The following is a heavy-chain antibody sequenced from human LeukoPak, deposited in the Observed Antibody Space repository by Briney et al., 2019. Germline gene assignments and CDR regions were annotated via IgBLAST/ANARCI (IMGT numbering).Heavy chain of an antibody. CDR1: GYTFTGYY. V-gene: IGHV1-2*02. J-gene: IGHJ4*02. D-gene: IGHD3-9*01. CDR2: INPNSGGT. CDR3: ARDNRILTGNFDY. Sequence: ASVKVSCKASGYTFTGYYIHWVRQAPGQGLEWMGWINPNSGGTNYAQKFQGRVTMTRDTSISTAYMELSRLRSDDTAVYYCARDNRILTGNFDYWGQGTLVTVSS.